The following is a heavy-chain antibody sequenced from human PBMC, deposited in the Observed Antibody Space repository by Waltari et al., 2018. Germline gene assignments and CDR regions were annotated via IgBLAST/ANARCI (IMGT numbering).Heavy chain of an antibody. J-gene: IGHJ6*02. CDR1: GYTLNDLP. Sequence: QVQLVQSGAEVKTPGASVRVSCKLSGYTLNDLPMVWVRQARGKGHAWVGGFDPKDGQTIYAEKFQGRVTMTEDTSTDTAYMELSSLKSEDTAVYYCATSSPLIWGSYNGWDVWGQGTTVTVSS. CDR3: ATSSPLIWGSYNGWDV. CDR2: FDPKDGQT. V-gene: IGHV1-24*01. D-gene: IGHD3-16*01.